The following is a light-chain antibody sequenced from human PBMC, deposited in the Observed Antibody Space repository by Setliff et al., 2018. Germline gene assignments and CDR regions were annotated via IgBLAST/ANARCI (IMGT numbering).Light chain of an antibody. CDR3: QQYNSYSWT. V-gene: IGKV1-5*03. CDR1: QSIRTW. CDR2: KAS. J-gene: IGKJ1*01. Sequence: DIQMTQSPSTLSASVGDRVTITCRASQSIRTWLAWYQQKPGKAPKLLIYKASSLESGVPSRFSGSGSGTEFTLTISSLQPDDFATYYCQQYNSYSWTFVQGTKVDIK.